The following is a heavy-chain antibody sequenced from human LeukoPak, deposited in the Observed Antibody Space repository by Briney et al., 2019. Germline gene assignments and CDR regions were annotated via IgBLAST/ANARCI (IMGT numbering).Heavy chain of an antibody. J-gene: IGHJ4*01. CDR3: AKDLGKVIAAAGTSGFDT. CDR1: GFIFYDYT. CDR2: INWDGGRA. D-gene: IGHD6-13*01. Sequence: PGGSLRLSCAASGFIFYDYTMHWVRQPPGKGLEWVSLINWDGGRAYYRDSVRGRFTISRDTSKNSLYLQMHSLRTDDTALYYCAKDLGKVIAAAGTSGFDTWGRGTLVTVSS. V-gene: IGHV3-43*01.